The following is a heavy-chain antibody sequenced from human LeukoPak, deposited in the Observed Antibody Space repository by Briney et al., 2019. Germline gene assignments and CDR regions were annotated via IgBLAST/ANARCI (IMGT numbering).Heavy chain of an antibody. Sequence: SETLSLTCTVSGYSISSGYYWGWIRQPPGKGLEWIGSIYHSGSTYYNPSLKSRVTISVDTSKNQFSLKLSSVTAADTAVYYCASLLRYFDWLPNDAFDIWGQGTMVTVSS. D-gene: IGHD3-9*01. J-gene: IGHJ3*02. V-gene: IGHV4-38-2*02. CDR3: ASLLRYFDWLPNDAFDI. CDR1: GYSISSGYY. CDR2: IYHSGST.